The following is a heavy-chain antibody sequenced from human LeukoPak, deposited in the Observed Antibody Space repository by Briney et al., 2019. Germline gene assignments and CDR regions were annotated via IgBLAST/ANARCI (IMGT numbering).Heavy chain of an antibody. J-gene: IGHJ4*02. V-gene: IGHV1-69*05. CDR2: IIPIFGTA. CDR1: GCTFTSYA. CDR3: SGGLAAGESRYFFY. D-gene: IGHD6-13*01. Sequence: SVKVSCKASGCTFTSYAISWVRQAPGQGLEWMGGIIPIFGTANYAQKFQGRVTITTDETTTTAYMELRRRRADDTAGYYCSGGLAAGESRYFFYWGQGTLVTVSS.